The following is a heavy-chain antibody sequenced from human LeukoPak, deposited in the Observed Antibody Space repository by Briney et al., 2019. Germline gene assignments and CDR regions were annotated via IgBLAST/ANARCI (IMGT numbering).Heavy chain of an antibody. CDR2: IQYSGNT. Sequence: SETLSLTCTFSGSSISSYWWGWIRQSPGKGLEWIGYIQYSGNTNYNPSLMSRLTMSLDTSKNQFSLKLTSVTSADTAVYYCVAREFSASLHYWGQGTLVTVSS. CDR3: VAREFSASLHY. V-gene: IGHV4-59*01. D-gene: IGHD3-10*01. CDR1: GSSISSYW. J-gene: IGHJ4*02.